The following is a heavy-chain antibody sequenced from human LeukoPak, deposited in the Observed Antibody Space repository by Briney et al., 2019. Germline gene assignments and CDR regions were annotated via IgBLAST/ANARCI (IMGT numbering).Heavy chain of an antibody. V-gene: IGHV1-46*01. CDR3: AREGFPPKISDFWSGLGPYYYYGMDV. Sequence: ASVKVSCKASGGTFSSYAISWARQAPGQGLEWMGIINPSGGSTSYTQKFQGRVTMTRDTSTSAVYMELSSLRSEDTAVYYCAREGFPPKISDFWSGLGPYYYYGMDVWGQGTTVTVSS. D-gene: IGHD3-3*01. J-gene: IGHJ6*02. CDR2: INPSGGST. CDR1: GGTFSSYA.